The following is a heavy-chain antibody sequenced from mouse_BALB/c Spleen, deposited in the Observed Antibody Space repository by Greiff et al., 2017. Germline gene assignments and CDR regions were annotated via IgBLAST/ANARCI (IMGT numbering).Heavy chain of an antibody. CDR2: ISNGGGST. J-gene: IGHJ2*01. V-gene: IGHV5-12-2*01. D-gene: IGHD2-14*01. CDR3: ARHEAYYRYGYFDY. Sequence: EVKLMESGGGLVQPGGSLKLSCAASGFTFSSYTMSWVRQTPEKRLEWVAYISNGGGSTYYPDTVKGRFTISRDNAKNTLYLQMSSLKSEDTAMYYCARHEAYYRYGYFDYWGQGTTLTVSS. CDR1: GFTFSSYT.